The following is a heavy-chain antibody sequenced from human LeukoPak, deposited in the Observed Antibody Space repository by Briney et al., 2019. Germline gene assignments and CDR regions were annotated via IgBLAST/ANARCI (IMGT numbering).Heavy chain of an antibody. V-gene: IGHV3-23*01. J-gene: IGHJ6*03. CDR3: AKDWDDYDFWSGYSIPMDV. Sequence: GGSLRLSCAASGFTFSSYAMSWVRQAPGKGLEWVSAISGSGGNTYYADSVKGRFTISRDNSKNTLYLQMNSLRAEDTAVYYCAKDWDDYDFWSGYSIPMDVWGKGTTVTVSS. CDR2: ISGSGGNT. D-gene: IGHD3-3*01. CDR1: GFTFSSYA.